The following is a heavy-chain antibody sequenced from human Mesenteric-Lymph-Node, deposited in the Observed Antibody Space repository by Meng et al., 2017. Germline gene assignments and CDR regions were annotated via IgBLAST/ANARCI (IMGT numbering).Heavy chain of an antibody. J-gene: IGHJ4*02. Sequence: QVQLQQWGGGLFKPAETLPLTCAVYGGSLSDYCCHWIRQPPGKGLEWIGEVNHSKSTNYNPSLKSRITISLDTSKNQVSLRLNSVTAADTAFYYCARLGGVDPSPPLWGQGTLVTVSS. D-gene: IGHD3-16*01. CDR1: GGSLSDYC. CDR3: ARLGGVDPSPPL. V-gene: IGHV4-34*02. CDR2: VNHSKST.